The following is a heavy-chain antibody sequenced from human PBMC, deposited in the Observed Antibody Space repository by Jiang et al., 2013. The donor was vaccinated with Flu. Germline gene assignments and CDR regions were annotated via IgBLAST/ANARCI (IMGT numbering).Heavy chain of an antibody. D-gene: IGHD4-17*01. Sequence: SGAEVKKPGASVKVSCKASGYSFTTYGISWVRQAPGQGLEWMGWINTKNGNTNYAQELQGRVTMTTDTSSNTVYMEVRSLISDDTAVYYCARDSFGDYGDYIDYWGQG. J-gene: IGHJ4*02. CDR2: INTKNGNT. V-gene: IGHV1-18*01. CDR1: GYSFTTYG. CDR3: ARDSFGDYGDYIDY.